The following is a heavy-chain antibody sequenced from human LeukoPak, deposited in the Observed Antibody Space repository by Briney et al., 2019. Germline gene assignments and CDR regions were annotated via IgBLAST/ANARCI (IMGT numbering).Heavy chain of an antibody. CDR1: GFTVSSNY. Sequence: SGGSLRLSCAASGFTVSSNYMSWVRQAPGKGLEWVSVIYSGGSTYYADSVKSRFTISRDNSKNTLYLQMNSLRAEDTAVYYCARDLSSDYWGQGTLGTVSS. J-gene: IGHJ4*02. V-gene: IGHV3-66*02. CDR2: IYSGGST. CDR3: ARDLSSDY.